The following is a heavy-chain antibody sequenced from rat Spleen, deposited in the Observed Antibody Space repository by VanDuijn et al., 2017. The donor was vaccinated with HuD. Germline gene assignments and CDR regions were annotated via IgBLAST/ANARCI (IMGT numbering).Heavy chain of an antibody. CDR2: ITNSGGST. CDR3: TRHGRGGTTYYYVMDV. J-gene: IGHJ4*01. CDR1: GFTFSNRG. V-gene: IGHV5-19*01. D-gene: IGHD4-3*01. Sequence: EVQLVESGGGLVQPGKSLTLSCEASGFTFSNRGMHWVRQAPTKGLEWVASITNSGGSTYYRDSVRDRFTISRDNGKNTLYLQIDSLKSEDTATYYCTRHGRGGTTYYYVMDVWGQGASVTVSS.